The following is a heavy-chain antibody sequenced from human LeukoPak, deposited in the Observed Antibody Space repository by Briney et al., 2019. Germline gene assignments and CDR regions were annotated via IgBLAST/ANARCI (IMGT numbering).Heavy chain of an antibody. CDR3: TRLSSGWSYYFDY. CDR2: IRSKANSYAT. Sequence: GGSLRLSCAASGFTFSGSAMHWVRQASGKELEWVGRIRSKANSYATAYAASVKGRFTITRDDSKNTAYLQMNSLKTEDTAVYYCTRLSSGWSYYFDYWGQGTLVTVSS. J-gene: IGHJ4*02. V-gene: IGHV3-73*01. D-gene: IGHD6-19*01. CDR1: GFTFSGSA.